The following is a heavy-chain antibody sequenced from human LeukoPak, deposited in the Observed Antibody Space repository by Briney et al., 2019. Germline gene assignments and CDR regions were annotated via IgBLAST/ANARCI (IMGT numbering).Heavy chain of an antibody. CDR1: GGTFSSYA. J-gene: IGHJ6*03. Sequence: ASVKVSCKASGGTFSSYAISWARQAPGQGLEWVGWINPNSGGTNYAQKFQGRVTMTRDTSISTAYMEVSRLTSDDTAVYYCARSETGATLYYYYMDVWGTGTTVTVS. D-gene: IGHD1-1*01. CDR2: INPNSGGT. V-gene: IGHV1-2*02. CDR3: ARSETGATLYYYYMDV.